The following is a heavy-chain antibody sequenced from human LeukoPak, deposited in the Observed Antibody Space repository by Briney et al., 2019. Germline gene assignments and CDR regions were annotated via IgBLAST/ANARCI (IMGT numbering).Heavy chain of an antibody. CDR3: ARVSISLFGVVTAHFDS. CDR1: GGSFSGSY. J-gene: IGHJ4*02. Sequence: PSETLSLTCGVSGGSFSGSYWGLIRQPPGKGLEWIGEINLSGSTNYNSSLTSRVTISLDTSKNQFSLNLRSVTTADTAVYYCARVSISLFGVVTAHFDSWGQGTLVAVSS. D-gene: IGHD3-3*01. V-gene: IGHV4-34*01. CDR2: INLSGST.